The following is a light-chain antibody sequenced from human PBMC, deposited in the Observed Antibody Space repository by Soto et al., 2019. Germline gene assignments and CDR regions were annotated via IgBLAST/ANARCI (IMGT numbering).Light chain of an antibody. V-gene: IGKV3-15*01. CDR3: QQYNNWPPMYT. J-gene: IGKJ2*01. CDR2: GAP. Sequence: EIVMTQSPATLSVSPGERATLSCRASQSVSSTLAWYQQKPGQAPRLLIYGAPTRATGIPARFSGSGSGTEFTLTISSLQSEDFAVYDCQQYNNWPPMYTFGQGTKLEIK. CDR1: QSVSST.